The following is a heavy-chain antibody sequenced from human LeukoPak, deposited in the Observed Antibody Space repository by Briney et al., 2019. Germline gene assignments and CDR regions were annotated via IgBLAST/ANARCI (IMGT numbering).Heavy chain of an antibody. CDR1: GGSVSGYY. CDR3: ARGPRHSTIFGVVISEIDY. J-gene: IGHJ4*02. Sequence: SETLSLTCVVSGGSVSGYYWGWVRQPPGRGLEWIGYVYYSGSTNYNPSFKSRITISVDTSRNQFSLKLSSVTAADTAVYYCARGPRHSTIFGVVISEIDYWGQGTLVTVSS. V-gene: IGHV4-59*02. CDR2: VYYSGST. D-gene: IGHD3-3*01.